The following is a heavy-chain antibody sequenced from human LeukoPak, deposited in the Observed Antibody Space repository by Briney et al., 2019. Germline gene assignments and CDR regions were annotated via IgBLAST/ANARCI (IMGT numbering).Heavy chain of an antibody. CDR3: VRNTNWNYYYYMDV. CDR1: GGSISSYY. D-gene: IGHD1-1*01. Sequence: SETLSLTCTVSGGSISSYYWSWIRQPAGKGLEWIGRIYTSGSTNYNPSLKSRVTMSVDTSKNQFSLKLSSVTAADTAVYYCVRNTNWNYYYYMDVWGKGTTVTVSS. J-gene: IGHJ6*03. CDR2: IYTSGST. V-gene: IGHV4-4*07.